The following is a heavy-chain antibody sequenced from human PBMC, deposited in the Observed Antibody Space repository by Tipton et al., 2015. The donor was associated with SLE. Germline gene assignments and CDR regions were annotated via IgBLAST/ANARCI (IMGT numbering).Heavy chain of an antibody. Sequence: GSLRLSCTTSGFTLSSYEMNWVRQAPGKGLEWVSIIYSGGSTNYADSVKGRFTISRDNSENTLYLQMNSLRAEDTAVYFCARGLFPNAVAGPVYWGQGMLVTVSS. CDR3: ARGLFPNAVAGPVY. CDR1: GFTLSSYE. CDR2: IYSGGST. D-gene: IGHD6-19*01. J-gene: IGHJ4*02. V-gene: IGHV3-66*01.